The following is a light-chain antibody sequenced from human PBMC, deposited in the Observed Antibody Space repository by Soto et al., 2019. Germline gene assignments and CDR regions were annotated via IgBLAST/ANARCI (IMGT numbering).Light chain of an antibody. CDR1: QGVRTY. Sequence: IQLTQSPSSLSASVGDRVTITCRASQGVRTYLAWYQQRPGKAPKLLIYDASSLESGVPSRFSGSGSGTEFTLTISSLQPDDFATYYCQQYNSYSKFGQGTKVDIK. CDR2: DAS. CDR3: QQYNSYSK. J-gene: IGKJ1*01. V-gene: IGKV1-5*01.